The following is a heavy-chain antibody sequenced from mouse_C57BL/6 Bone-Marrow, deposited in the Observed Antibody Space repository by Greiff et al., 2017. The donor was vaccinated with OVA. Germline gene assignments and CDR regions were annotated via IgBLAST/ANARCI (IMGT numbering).Heavy chain of an antibody. CDR2: IYPRSGNT. CDR1: GYTFTSYG. V-gene: IGHV1-81*01. J-gene: IGHJ4*01. D-gene: IGHD2-10*01. Sequence: VKLQESGAELARPGASVKLSCKASGYTFTSYGISWVKQRTGQGLEWIGEIYPRSGNTYYNEKFKGKATLTADKSSSTAYMELRSLTSEDSAVYFCARKRLHYYAMDYWGQGTSVTVSS. CDR3: ARKRLHYYAMDY.